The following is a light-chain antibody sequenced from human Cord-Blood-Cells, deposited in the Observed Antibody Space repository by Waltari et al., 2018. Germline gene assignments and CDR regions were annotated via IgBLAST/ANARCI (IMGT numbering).Light chain of an antibody. V-gene: IGLV2-23*01. Sequence: QSALTQPASVSGSPGQSITLSCTGTSSDVGSYYLVSWYQQRPGKAPKLMIYEGSKRPSGVSNRFSGSKSGNTASLTISGLQAEDEADYYCCSYAGSSTWVFGGGTKLTVL. CDR2: EGS. J-gene: IGLJ3*02. CDR1: SSDVGSYYL. CDR3: CSYAGSSTWV.